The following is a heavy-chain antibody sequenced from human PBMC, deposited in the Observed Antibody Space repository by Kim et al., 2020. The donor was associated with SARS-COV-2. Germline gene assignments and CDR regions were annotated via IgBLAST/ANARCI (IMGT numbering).Heavy chain of an antibody. CDR1: GFTFSSYE. V-gene: IGHV3-48*03. CDR3: ARGYSSGWGVTY. J-gene: IGHJ4*02. Sequence: WGSLRLSCAASGFTFSSYEMNWVRQAPGKGLEWVSYISSRGMTIYYADSVKGRFTISRDNAKNSLYLQMNSLRAEDTAIYYCARGYSSGWGVTYWGQGTLVTVSS. D-gene: IGHD6-19*01. CDR2: ISSRGMTI.